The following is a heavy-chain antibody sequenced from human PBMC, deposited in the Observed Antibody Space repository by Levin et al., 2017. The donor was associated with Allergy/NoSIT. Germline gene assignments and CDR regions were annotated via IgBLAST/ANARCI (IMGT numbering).Heavy chain of an antibody. J-gene: IGHJ4*02. V-gene: IGHV3-9*01. D-gene: IGHD5-18*01. CDR3: AKDTPLRGYSYGLSY. Sequence: PGGSLRLSCAASGFTFDDYAMHWVRQAPGKGLEWVSGISWNSGSIGYADSVKGRFTISRDNAKNSLYLQMNSLRAEDTALYYCAKDTPLRGYSYGLSYWGQGTLVTVSS. CDR2: ISWNSGSI. CDR1: GFTFDDYA.